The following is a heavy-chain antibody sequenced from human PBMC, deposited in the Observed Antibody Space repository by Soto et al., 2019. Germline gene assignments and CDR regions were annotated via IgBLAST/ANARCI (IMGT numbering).Heavy chain of an antibody. Sequence: QQQLVQSGAEVKKPGSSVKVSCKASGGTFGNYAISWVRQAPGQGLEWMGKIIPIFKTANYAQKCQGRITITADRSPRTDTAYMELSSLRSEDTALYYWARVSIPGIYGEDVWGQGTTVTVSS. J-gene: IGHJ6*02. D-gene: IGHD2-2*01. CDR1: GGTFGNYA. V-gene: IGHV1-69*06. CDR2: IIPIFKTA. CDR3: ARVSIPGIYGEDV.